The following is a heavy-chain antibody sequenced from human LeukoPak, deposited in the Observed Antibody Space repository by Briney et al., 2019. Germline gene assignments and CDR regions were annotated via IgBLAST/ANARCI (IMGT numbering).Heavy chain of an antibody. Sequence: PSETLSLTCTVSGGSISSGGYYWSWIRQHPGKGLEWIGYIYYSGSTYYNPSLKSRVTISVDTSKNQFSLKLSSVTAADTAVYCCADVVPAAHFDYWGQGTLVTVSS. J-gene: IGHJ4*02. D-gene: IGHD2-2*01. CDR2: IYYSGST. CDR3: ADVVPAAHFDY. CDR1: GGSISSGGYY. V-gene: IGHV4-31*03.